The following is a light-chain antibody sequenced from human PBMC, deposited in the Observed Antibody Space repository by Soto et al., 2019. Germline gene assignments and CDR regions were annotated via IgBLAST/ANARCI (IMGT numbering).Light chain of an antibody. J-gene: IGLJ1*01. CDR1: SRDVGAYDF. Sequence: QSALTQPASVSGSPGQSITISCTGTSRDVGAYDFVSWYQQHPGKAPKLMIYDVSNRPSGVSTRFSGSKYGNTASLTISGLQAEEEADYYCGSYTISSTMVFGSGTKLTVL. CDR3: GSYTISSTMV. V-gene: IGLV2-14*03. CDR2: DVS.